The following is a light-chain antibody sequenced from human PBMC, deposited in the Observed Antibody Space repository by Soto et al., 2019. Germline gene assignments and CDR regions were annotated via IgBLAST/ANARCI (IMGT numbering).Light chain of an antibody. J-gene: IGKJ5*01. V-gene: IGKV3D-15*01. CDR1: QTVSSK. CDR3: QQYNSYPIT. CDR2: DTS. Sequence: EIVITQAPATLSVSPGERATLSCRASQTVSSKLAWYQHKPGQAPRLLIYDTSNRATGIPARFSGSGSGTDFTLTISSLQPDDFATYYCQQYNSYPITFGQGTRLEIK.